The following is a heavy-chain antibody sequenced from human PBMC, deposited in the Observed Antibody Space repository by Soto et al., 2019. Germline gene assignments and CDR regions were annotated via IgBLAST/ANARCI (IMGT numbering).Heavy chain of an antibody. CDR3: ARVAYGDYEEAYYGMDV. Sequence: ASVKVSCKASGYTFTGYYMHWVLQAPGQGLEWMGWINPNSGGTNYAQKFQGWVTMTRDTSISTAYMELSRLRSDDTAVYYCARVAYGDYEEAYYGMDVWGQGTTVTVSS. V-gene: IGHV1-2*04. J-gene: IGHJ6*02. CDR1: GYTFTGYY. CDR2: INPNSGGT. D-gene: IGHD4-17*01.